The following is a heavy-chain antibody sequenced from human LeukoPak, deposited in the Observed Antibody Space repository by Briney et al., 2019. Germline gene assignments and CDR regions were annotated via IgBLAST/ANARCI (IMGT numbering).Heavy chain of an antibody. CDR1: GYTFTSYY. J-gene: IGHJ4*02. D-gene: IGHD3-10*01. V-gene: IGHV1-46*01. Sequence: ASVKVSCKASGYTFTSYYMHWVRQAPGQGLEWVGMINPSGGRTTYAKKFQGRVTMTRDTSTNTVYTELSSLRSDDTAVYYCARDYYGGHNLYNFDFWGQGTRVIVSS. CDR3: ARDYYGGHNLYNFDF. CDR2: INPSGGRT.